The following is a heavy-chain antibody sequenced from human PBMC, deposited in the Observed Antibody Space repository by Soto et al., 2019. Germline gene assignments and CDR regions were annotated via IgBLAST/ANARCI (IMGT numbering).Heavy chain of an antibody. V-gene: IGHV4-4*07. Sequence: QVQLQESGPGLVKPSETLSLTCTVSGGSISSYYWSWIRQPAGKGLEWIGRIYTSGSTNYNPSLKSRVTMSVDTSKNQFSLKLSSVTAADTAVYYRARDNSNYRYYYYGMDVWGQGTTVTVSS. CDR2: IYTSGST. D-gene: IGHD4-4*01. CDR1: GGSISSYY. J-gene: IGHJ6*02. CDR3: ARDNSNYRYYYYGMDV.